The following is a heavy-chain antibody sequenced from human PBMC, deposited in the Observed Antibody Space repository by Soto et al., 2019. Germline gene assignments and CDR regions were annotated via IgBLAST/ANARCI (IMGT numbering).Heavy chain of an antibody. CDR3: AKDVGPVDIVATTTVAFDY. CDR1: GFTFSSYA. V-gene: IGHV3-23*01. CDR2: ISGSGGST. Sequence: PGGSLRLSCAASGFTFSSYAMSWVRQAPGKGLEWVSAISGSGGSTYYADSVKGRFTISRDNSKNTLYLQMNSLRAEDTAVYYCAKDVGPVDIVATTTVAFDYWGQGTLVTVSS. D-gene: IGHD5-12*01. J-gene: IGHJ4*02.